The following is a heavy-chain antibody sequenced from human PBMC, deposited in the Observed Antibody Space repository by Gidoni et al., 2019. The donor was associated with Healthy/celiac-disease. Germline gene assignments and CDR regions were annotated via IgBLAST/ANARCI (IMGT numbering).Heavy chain of an antibody. CDR3: ARDPYPPVVVPAATGGWFDP. V-gene: IGHV3-30-3*01. J-gene: IGHJ5*02. CDR2: ISYDGSNK. D-gene: IGHD2-2*01. Sequence: QVQLVESGGGVVQPGRSLRLSCAASGFTFSSYAMHWVRQAPGKGLEWVAVISYDGSNKYYADSVKGRFTISRDNSKNTLYLQMNSLRAEDTAVYYCARDPYPPVVVPAATGGWFDPWGQGTLVTVS. CDR1: GFTFSSYA.